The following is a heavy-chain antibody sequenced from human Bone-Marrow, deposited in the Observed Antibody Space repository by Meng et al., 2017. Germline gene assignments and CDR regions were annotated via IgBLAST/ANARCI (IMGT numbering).Heavy chain of an antibody. V-gene: IGHV4-31*01. D-gene: IGHD1-26*01. J-gene: IGHJ4*02. CDR3: ARVGYSGSRVTSYYFDY. Sequence: VALPESGPGLVKPSQTLSLTCTVSGGSISSGGYYCSWIRQHPGKGLEWIGYIYYSGSTYYNPSLKSLVTISVDTSKNQFSLKLSSVTAADTAVYYCARVGYSGSRVTSYYFDYWGQGTLVTVSS. CDR1: GGSISSGGYY. CDR2: IYYSGST.